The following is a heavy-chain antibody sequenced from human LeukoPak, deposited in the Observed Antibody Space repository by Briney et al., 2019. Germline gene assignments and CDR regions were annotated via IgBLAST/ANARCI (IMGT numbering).Heavy chain of an antibody. CDR1: GFTFSSYG. CDR3: ARGPTPNDFDY. V-gene: IGHV3-30*03. CDR2: IPYDGSNK. Sequence: GGSLRLSCAASGFTFSSYGMHWVRQAPGKGLEWVAVIPYDGSNKYYADSVKGRFTISRDNSKNTLYLQMNSLRAEDTAVYYCARGPTPNDFDYWGQGTLVTVSS. D-gene: IGHD4/OR15-4a*01. J-gene: IGHJ4*02.